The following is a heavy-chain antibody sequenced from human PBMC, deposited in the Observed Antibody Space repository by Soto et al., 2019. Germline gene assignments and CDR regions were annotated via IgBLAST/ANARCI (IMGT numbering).Heavy chain of an antibody. CDR2: TYYRSKWYN. CDR1: GDSVSSKSST. Sequence: SQTLSLTCAISGDSVSSKSSTWNWIRLSPSRGLEWLGRTYYRSKWYNDSAVSAKSRITINPDTSKNQFSLDLKSVTPEDTAVYYCARDVVGSRWYFDVWGRGILVTVSS. V-gene: IGHV6-1*01. J-gene: IGHJ2*01. D-gene: IGHD2-21*01. CDR3: ARDVVGSRWYFDV.